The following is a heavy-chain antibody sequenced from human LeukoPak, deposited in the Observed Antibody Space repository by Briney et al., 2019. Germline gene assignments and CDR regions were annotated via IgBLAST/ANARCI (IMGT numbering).Heavy chain of an antibody. Sequence: KPSETLSLTCAVYGGSFSGYYWSWIRHPPGKGLEWIGEINHSGSTNYNPSLKSRVTISVDTSKNQFSLKLSSVTAADTAVYYCARPRIVGARAFDYWGQGTLVTVSS. J-gene: IGHJ4*02. CDR2: INHSGST. CDR3: ARPRIVGARAFDY. V-gene: IGHV4-34*01. D-gene: IGHD1-26*01. CDR1: GGSFSGYY.